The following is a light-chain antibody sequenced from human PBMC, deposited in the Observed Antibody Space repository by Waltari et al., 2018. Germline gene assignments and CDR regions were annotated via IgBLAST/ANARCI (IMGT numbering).Light chain of an antibody. V-gene: IGKV4-1*01. CDR3: QQYYSTPYT. CDR1: QSVLYSSNNNNY. CDR2: WAS. Sequence: DIVMTQSPDSLAVSLGERATINCKSSQSVLYSSNNNNYLAWYQQKPGQSPKLLIYWASTRESGVPDRFSGSGSGADFTHTISTLQAEDVAVYYCQQYYSTPYTFGQGTRLEIK. J-gene: IGKJ2*01.